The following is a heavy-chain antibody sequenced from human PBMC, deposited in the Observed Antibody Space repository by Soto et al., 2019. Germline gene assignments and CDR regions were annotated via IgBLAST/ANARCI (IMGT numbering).Heavy chain of an antibody. CDR1: GGTFSSYA. V-gene: IGHV1-69*06. Sequence: QVQLVQSGAEVKKPGSSVKVSCKASGGTFSSYAISWVRQAPGQGLEWMGGISPIFGTANYAQKFQGRVTITADKSTSTAYMELSSLRSEDTAVYYCARGLYGDQYYYYYGMDVWGQGTTVTVSS. D-gene: IGHD4-17*01. CDR3: ARGLYGDQYYYYYGMDV. J-gene: IGHJ6*02. CDR2: ISPIFGTA.